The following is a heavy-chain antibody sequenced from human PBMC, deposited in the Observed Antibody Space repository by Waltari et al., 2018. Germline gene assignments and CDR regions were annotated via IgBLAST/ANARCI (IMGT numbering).Heavy chain of an antibody. Sequence: QVQLQESGPGLVKPSETLSLTCTVSGGSISDYYWSWIRQPAGKGLEWIGRFYTSGSTNYNPSLKRRVTMSVDTSKNQFSLKLSSVTAADTAVYYCARERGGGSLLDYYYYMDVWGKGTTVTVSS. D-gene: IGHD6-19*01. CDR1: GGSISDYY. V-gene: IGHV4-4*07. CDR3: ARERGGGSLLDYYYYMDV. CDR2: FYTSGST. J-gene: IGHJ6*03.